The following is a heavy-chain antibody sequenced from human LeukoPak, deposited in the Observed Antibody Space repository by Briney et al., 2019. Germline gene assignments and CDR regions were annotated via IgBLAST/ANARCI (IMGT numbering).Heavy chain of an antibody. CDR1: GYTFTGYY. D-gene: IGHD3-22*01. CDR2: INPNSGGT. V-gene: IGHV1-2*02. J-gene: IGHJ4*02. CDR3: ARGTYYDSSGYAY. Sequence: ASVKVSCKASGYTFTGYYMHWVRQAPGQGLEWTGWINPNSGGTNYAQKFQGRVTMTRDTSISTAYMELSRLRSDDTAVYYCARGTYYDSSGYAYWGQGTLVTVSS.